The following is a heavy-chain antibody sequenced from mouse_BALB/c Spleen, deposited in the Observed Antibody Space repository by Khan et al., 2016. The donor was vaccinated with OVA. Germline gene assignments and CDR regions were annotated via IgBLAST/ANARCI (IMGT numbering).Heavy chain of an antibody. J-gene: IGHJ3*01. D-gene: IGHD2-14*01. V-gene: IGHV1-77*01. CDR1: GYTFTDYI. CDR3: ARGGYSAFAY. CDR2: IFPGSDTP. Sequence: QVQLKQSGPELVKPGASLKVSCKASGYTFTDYIIGWVKQSTRQGLEWIGDIFPGSDTPYYNEKFKDRATLTADKSANTAYMQLSSLTSDDSAGYFCARGGYSAFAYWGQGTLVTVSA.